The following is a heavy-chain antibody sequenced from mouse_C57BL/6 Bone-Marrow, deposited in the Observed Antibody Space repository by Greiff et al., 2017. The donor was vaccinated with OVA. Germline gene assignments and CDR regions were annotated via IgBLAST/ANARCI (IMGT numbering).Heavy chain of an antibody. CDR2: ISSGGSYT. V-gene: IGHV5-6*01. Sequence: EVQLQQSGGDLVKPGGSLKLSCAASGFTFSSYGMSWVRQTPDKRLEWVATISSGGSYTYYPDSVKGRFTISRDNAKNTLYLPMSSLKSEDTAMYYCARTKLPYAMDYWGQGTSVTVSS. J-gene: IGHJ4*01. CDR3: ARTKLPYAMDY. CDR1: GFTFSSYG.